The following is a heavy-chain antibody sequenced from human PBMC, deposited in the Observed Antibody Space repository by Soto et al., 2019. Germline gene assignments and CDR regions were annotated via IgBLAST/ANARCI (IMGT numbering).Heavy chain of an antibody. CDR3: ARATVEEEEKYYDFWSGTYYYYYGMDV. D-gene: IGHD3-3*01. J-gene: IGHJ6*02. V-gene: IGHV3-7*05. Sequence: GGSLRLSCAASGFTFSSYWMSWVRQAPGKGLEWVANIKQDGSEKYYVDSVKGRFTISRDNAKNSLYLQMNSLRAEDTAVYYCARATVEEEEKYYDFWSGTYYYYYGMDVWGQGTTVTVSS. CDR1: GFTFSSYW. CDR2: IKQDGSEK.